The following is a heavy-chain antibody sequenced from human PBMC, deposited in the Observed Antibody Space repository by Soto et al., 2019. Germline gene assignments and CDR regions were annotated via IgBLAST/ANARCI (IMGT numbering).Heavy chain of an antibody. J-gene: IGHJ4*02. Sequence: VGSLRLSCAASGFTFSSYAMSWVRQAPGKGLEWVSAISGSGGSTYYADSVKGRFTISRDNSKNTLYLQMNSLRAEDTAVYYCAKGKRGSGSYSLDYWGKGNLVTVSS. V-gene: IGHV3-23*01. CDR1: GFTFSSYA. CDR2: ISGSGGST. CDR3: AKGKRGSGSYSLDY. D-gene: IGHD3-10*01.